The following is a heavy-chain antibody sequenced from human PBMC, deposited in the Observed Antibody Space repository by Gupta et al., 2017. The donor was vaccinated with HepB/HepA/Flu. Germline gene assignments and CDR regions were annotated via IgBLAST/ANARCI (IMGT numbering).Heavy chain of an antibody. D-gene: IGHD1-14*01. V-gene: IGHV4-59*01. Sequence: QVQLQESGPGLVTPSETLSLSCNVSGASSSGYQWSWIRQPPGKGLECIGFVYDSGRPQYNPSLRGRVTILVDTSKNQFSLILSSGTAADTAVYYCASSRPSGAPEHFDSWGQGTLVTVSS. J-gene: IGHJ4*02. CDR1: GASSSGYQ. CDR2: VYDSGRP. CDR3: ASSRPSGAPEHFDS.